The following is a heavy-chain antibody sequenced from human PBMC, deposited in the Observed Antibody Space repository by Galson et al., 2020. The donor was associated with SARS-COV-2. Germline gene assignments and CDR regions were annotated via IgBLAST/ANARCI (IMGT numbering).Heavy chain of an antibody. CDR3: ARALFGNYYYGMDV. Sequence: GGSLRLPCAASGFTFSSYAMHWVRQAPGKGLEWVAVISYDGSNKYYADSVKGRFTISRDNSKNTLYLQMNSLRAEDTAVYYCARALFGNYYYGMDVWGQGTTVTVSS. CDR2: ISYDGSNK. D-gene: IGHD3-10*01. J-gene: IGHJ6*02. V-gene: IGHV3-30*04. CDR1: GFTFSSYA.